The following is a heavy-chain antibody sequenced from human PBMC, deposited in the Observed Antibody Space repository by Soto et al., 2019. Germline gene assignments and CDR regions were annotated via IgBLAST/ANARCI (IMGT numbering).Heavy chain of an antibody. V-gene: IGHV1-8*01. CDR3: AITFGGVIDYYYYMDV. CDR2: MNPNSGNT. J-gene: IGHJ6*03. D-gene: IGHD3-16*02. CDR1: GYTFTSYD. Sequence: ASVKVSCKASGYTFTSYDINWVRQATGQGLEWMGWMNPNSGNTGYAQKFQGRVTMTRNTSISTAYMELSSLRSEDTAVYYCAITFGGVIDYYYYMDVWGKGNTVTVS.